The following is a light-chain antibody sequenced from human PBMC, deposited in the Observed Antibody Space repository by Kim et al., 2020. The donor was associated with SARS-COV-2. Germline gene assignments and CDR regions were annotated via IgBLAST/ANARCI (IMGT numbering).Light chain of an antibody. J-gene: IGLJ3*02. V-gene: IGLV1-44*01. CDR3: ATWDDSLSAWV. CDR1: SSNIASFT. CDR2: NNT. Sequence: ELTQPPSASGTPGQKFTISCSGSSSNIASFTVSWYQQFPGAAPKVLIYNNTQRPSGVPDRFSGSKSGTSASLAISGLRSEDDADYFCATWDDSLSAWV.